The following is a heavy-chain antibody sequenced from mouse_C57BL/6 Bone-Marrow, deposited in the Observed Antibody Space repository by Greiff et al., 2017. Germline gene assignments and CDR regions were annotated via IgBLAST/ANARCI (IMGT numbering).Heavy chain of an antibody. CDR2: IYPRDGST. CDR1: GFTFTDHT. V-gene: IGHV1-78*01. D-gene: IGHD2-4*01. CDR3: ASYYDYDGGGYYFDY. J-gene: IGHJ2*01. Sequence: QVQLQQSDAGLVKPGASVKISCTVSGFTFTDHTISWMQQTPEQGLEWIATIYPRDGSTKYNEKVKGKATLTADKSTSTAYMQLNSLTSEDSAVYFCASYYDYDGGGYYFDYWGQGTTLTVSS.